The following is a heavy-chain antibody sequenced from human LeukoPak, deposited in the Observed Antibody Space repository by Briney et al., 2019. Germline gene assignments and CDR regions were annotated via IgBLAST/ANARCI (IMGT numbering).Heavy chain of an antibody. CDR3: VRSAFHAGSGNYYDY. D-gene: IGHD3-22*01. J-gene: IGHJ4*02. V-gene: IGHV3-30*03. CDR2: ISNDGSRK. Sequence: GGSLRLSCAPSGFTFSRHGMHWVRQAPGKGLEWVAIISNDGSRKYYAHSVEGRFTISRDNAENTLYLQMNSLRVEDTAVYYCVRSAFHAGSGNYYDYWGQGTLVTVSS. CDR1: GFTFSRHG.